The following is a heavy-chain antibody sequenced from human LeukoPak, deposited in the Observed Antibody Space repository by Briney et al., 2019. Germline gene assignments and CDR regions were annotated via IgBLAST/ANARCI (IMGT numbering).Heavy chain of an antibody. CDR2: ISSSSSYI. J-gene: IGHJ5*02. D-gene: IGHD5-18*01. Sequence: PGGSLRLSCAASGFTFDDYGMSWVRQAPGKGLEWVSSISSSSSYIYYADPVKGRFTFSRDNAKNSLYLQMNSLRAEDTAVYYCARDGSYGYWGDNWFDPWGQGTLVTVSS. CDR1: GFTFDDYG. V-gene: IGHV3-21*01. CDR3: ARDGSYGYWGDNWFDP.